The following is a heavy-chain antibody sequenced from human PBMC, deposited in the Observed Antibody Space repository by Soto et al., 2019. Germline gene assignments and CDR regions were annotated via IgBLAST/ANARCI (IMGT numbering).Heavy chain of an antibody. D-gene: IGHD3-3*01. Sequence: SVTLSLTCIVSGGSISSGGYYWSWIRQHTGKGLEWIGYIYYSGSTYYNPSLKSRVTISVDTSKNQFSLKLSSVTAADTAVYYCATFLRFLERRFDYWGQGTLVTVSS. V-gene: IGHV4-31*03. CDR3: ATFLRFLERRFDY. CDR2: IYYSGST. CDR1: GGSISSGGYY. J-gene: IGHJ4*02.